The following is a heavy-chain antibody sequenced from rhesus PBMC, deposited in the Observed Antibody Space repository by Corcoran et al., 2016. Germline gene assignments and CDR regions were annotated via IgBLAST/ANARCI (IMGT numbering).Heavy chain of an antibody. V-gene: IGHV4-80*01. CDR2: INVNSGTT. J-gene: IGHJ4*01. CDR3: ARYTDYGSSSLLGY. Sequence: QVQLQESGPGLVKPSETLSLTCAVSGGSFSSYWWSWIRQPPGKGLEWIREINVNSGTTNYNPSLKSRFTISKDASKNQFSLKLSSVTAADTAVYYCARYTDYGSSSLLGYWGQGVLVTVSS. CDR1: GGSFSSYW. D-gene: IGHD4-29*01.